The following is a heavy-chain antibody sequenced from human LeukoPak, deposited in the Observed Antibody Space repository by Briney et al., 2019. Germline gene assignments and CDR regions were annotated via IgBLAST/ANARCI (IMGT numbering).Heavy chain of an antibody. J-gene: IGHJ4*02. CDR1: GFTFSTYV. Sequence: GGSLRLSCAASGFTFSTYVMSWVRQAPGKGLEWVAVIWYDGSNKYYADSVKGRFTISRDNSKNTLYLQMNSLRAEDTAVYYCARDPYYYDSSGYADYWGQGTLVTVSS. V-gene: IGHV3-33*08. CDR3: ARDPYYYDSSGYADY. CDR2: IWYDGSNK. D-gene: IGHD3-22*01.